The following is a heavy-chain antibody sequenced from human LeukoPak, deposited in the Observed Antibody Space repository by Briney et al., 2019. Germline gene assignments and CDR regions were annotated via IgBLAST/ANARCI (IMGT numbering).Heavy chain of an antibody. V-gene: IGHV3-53*01. J-gene: IGHJ3*01. CDR2: LYSGGSA. Sequence: GGSLRLSCAASGFTVSSNYMNWVRQAPGKGLEWIAVLYSGGSAYYADSVKGRFTISRDNSKNTLYLQIYNLRAEDTAVYYCAKDIQLSTWGLGTMVTVSS. CDR1: GFTVSSNY. CDR3: AKDIQLST. D-gene: IGHD5-24*01.